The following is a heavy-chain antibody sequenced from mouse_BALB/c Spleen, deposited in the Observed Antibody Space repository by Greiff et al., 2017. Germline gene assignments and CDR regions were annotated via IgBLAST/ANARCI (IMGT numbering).Heavy chain of an antibody. V-gene: IGHV5-17*02. Sequence: EVQVVESGGGLVQPGGSRKLSCAASGFTFSSFGMHWVRQAPEKGLEWVAYISSGSSTIYYADTVKGRFTISRDNPKNTLFLQMTSLRSEDTAMYSCARENYCNYVPFACGGQGTLVTVSA. CDR3: ARENYCNYVPFAC. CDR2: ISSGSSTI. J-gene: IGHJ3*01. CDR1: GFTFSSFG. D-gene: IGHD2-1*01.